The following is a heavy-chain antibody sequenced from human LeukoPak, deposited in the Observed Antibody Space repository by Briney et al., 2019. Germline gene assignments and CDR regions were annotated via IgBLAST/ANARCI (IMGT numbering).Heavy chain of an antibody. Sequence: SVKVSCKASGGTFSSYAISWVRQAPGQGLEWMGRIIPILGIANYAQKFQGRVTITADKSTSTAYMELSSLRSEDTAVYYCARGPIWNYYDSSGSHDAFDIWGQGTMVTVSS. D-gene: IGHD3-22*01. CDR1: GGTFSSYA. V-gene: IGHV1-69*04. CDR3: ARGPIWNYYDSSGSHDAFDI. J-gene: IGHJ3*02. CDR2: IIPILGIA.